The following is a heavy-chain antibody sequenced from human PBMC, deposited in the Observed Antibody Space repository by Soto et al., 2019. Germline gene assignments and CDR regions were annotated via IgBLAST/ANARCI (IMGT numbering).Heavy chain of an antibody. J-gene: IGHJ4*02. CDR2: ITWNSRVL. CDR3: AKGRYDFWSPYYFDS. Sequence: GGSLRLSGVGTGLNFDDFSMHWVRQAPWKGLEWVSGITWNSRVLAYADSVKGRFTISRDNARNSLYLQMDSLRDEDTALYYCAKGRYDFWSPYYFDSCGQRTLLTLSS. D-gene: IGHD3-3*01. CDR1: GLNFDDFS. V-gene: IGHV3-9*01.